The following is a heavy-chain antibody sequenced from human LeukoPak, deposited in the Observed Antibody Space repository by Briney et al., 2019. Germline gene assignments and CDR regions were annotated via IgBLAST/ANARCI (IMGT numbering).Heavy chain of an antibody. CDR2: VYYRGST. CDR1: GGSISSGGYY. V-gene: IGHV4-61*08. Sequence: PSETLSLTCAVSGGSISSGGYYWSWIRQPPGKGLEWIGYVYYRGSTNYNPSLKSRVTISVDTSKNQFSLKLSSVTAADTAVYFCARDGGSYRNGAFDIWGQGTMVSVSS. J-gene: IGHJ3*02. CDR3: ARDGGSYRNGAFDI. D-gene: IGHD1-26*01.